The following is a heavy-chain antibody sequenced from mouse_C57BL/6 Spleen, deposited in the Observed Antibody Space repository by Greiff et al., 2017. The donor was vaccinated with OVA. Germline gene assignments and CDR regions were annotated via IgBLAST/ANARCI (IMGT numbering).Heavy chain of an antibody. Sequence: QVQLQQPGAELVKPGASVKLSCKASGYTFTSYWMHWVKQRPGRGLEWIGRIDPYSGGTTYNEKFNKKATLTVNKTSKKAYMQLISLTSEDSAVYYCARGEAWGDYFDDWGQGTTLTVSS. CDR2: IDPYSGGT. D-gene: IGHD2-13*01. CDR3: ARGEAWGDYFDD. CDR1: GYTFTSYW. V-gene: IGHV1-72*01. J-gene: IGHJ2*01.